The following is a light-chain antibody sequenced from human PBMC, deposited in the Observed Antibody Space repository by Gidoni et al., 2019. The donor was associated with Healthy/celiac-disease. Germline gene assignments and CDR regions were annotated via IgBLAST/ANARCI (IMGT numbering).Light chain of an antibody. CDR2: DAS. J-gene: IGKJ1*01. V-gene: IGKV1-5*01. CDR1: QSISSW. CDR3: QQYNRYST. Sequence: DIQLTQSPSTLSAAVGDRVTITCRASQSISSWLAWYQQKPGKATKLLIYDASRLESGVPSRFSGSGSGKDFTLTISRLQPDDFATYYCQQYNRYSTFGQGTKVEIK.